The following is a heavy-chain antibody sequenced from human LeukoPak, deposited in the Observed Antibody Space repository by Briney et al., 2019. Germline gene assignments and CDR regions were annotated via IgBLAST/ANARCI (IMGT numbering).Heavy chain of an antibody. CDR1: GDSISDHY. CDR3: ARDRWFDI. J-gene: IGHJ3*02. V-gene: IGHV4-59*11. D-gene: IGHD2-15*01. Sequence: PSETLSLTCTVSGDSISDHYWSWIRQPPGKGLEWIGYIDYSGSTNYNPSLKSRVTISIDTSKNQFSLKLSSVTAADTAVYCCARDRWFDIWGQGTMVTVSS. CDR2: IDYSGST.